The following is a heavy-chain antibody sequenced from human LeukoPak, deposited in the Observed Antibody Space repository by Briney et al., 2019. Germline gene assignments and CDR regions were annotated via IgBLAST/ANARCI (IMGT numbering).Heavy chain of an antibody. V-gene: IGHV3-30*18. J-gene: IGHJ4*02. CDR2: ISYDGSTK. Sequence: GGALRLSCAASGFNFISYRMHGLHEAPGKGLDRVSVISYDGSTKYYAASVKGRFTIPRDNSTNTLYLQMNSLRAEDTAVYYCAKDQVGALDFDYWGQGTLVTVSS. D-gene: IGHD1-26*01. CDR3: AKDQVGALDFDY. CDR1: GFNFISYR.